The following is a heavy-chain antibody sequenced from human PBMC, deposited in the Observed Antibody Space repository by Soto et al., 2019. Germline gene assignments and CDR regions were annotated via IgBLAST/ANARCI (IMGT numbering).Heavy chain of an antibody. J-gene: IGHJ5*02. D-gene: IGHD3-3*01. V-gene: IGHV4-4*07. CDR2: IYTSGST. CDR3: AAYYDFWSGYNWFDP. Sequence: ETLSLTCTVSGGSISSYYWSWIRQPAGKGLEWIGRIYTSGSTNYNPSLKSRVTMSVDTSKNQFSLKLSSVTAADTAVYYCAAYYDFWSGYNWFDPWGQGTLVTVPQ. CDR1: GGSISSYY.